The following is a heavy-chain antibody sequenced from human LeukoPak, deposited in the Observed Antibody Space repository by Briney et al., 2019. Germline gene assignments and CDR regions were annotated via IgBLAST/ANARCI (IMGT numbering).Heavy chain of an antibody. V-gene: IGHV3-21*01. D-gene: IGHD6-19*01. Sequence: PGGSLRLSCAASGFTFDDYAMNWVRQAPGKGLEWVSSISSSSSYIYYADSVKGRFTISRDNAKNSLYLQMNSLRAEDTAVYYCARKSGSGWYSYLPIDYWGQGTLVTVSS. CDR3: ARKSGSGWYSYLPIDY. CDR2: ISSSSSYI. CDR1: GFTFDDYA. J-gene: IGHJ4*02.